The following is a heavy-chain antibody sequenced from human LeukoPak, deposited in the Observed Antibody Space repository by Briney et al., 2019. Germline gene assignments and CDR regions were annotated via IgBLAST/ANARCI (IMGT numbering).Heavy chain of an antibody. CDR2: ISASGGST. J-gene: IGHJ4*02. V-gene: IGHV3-23*01. Sequence: PGGSLRLSCAASGFTFSSYGMSWVRQAPGKGLGWVSAISASGGSTYNADSMKGRFTISRDISKNTLYLQMNSLRAEDTAVYYCARSYGIIVFDYWGQGILVTVSS. CDR3: ARSYGIIVFDY. D-gene: IGHD3-10*01. CDR1: GFTFSSYG.